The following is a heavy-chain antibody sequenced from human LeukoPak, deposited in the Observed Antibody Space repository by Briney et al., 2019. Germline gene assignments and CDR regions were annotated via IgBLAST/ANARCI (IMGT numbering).Heavy chain of an antibody. V-gene: IGHV4-34*01. CDR1: GGSFSGYY. Sequence: PSETLSLTCAVYGGSFSGYYWSWIRQPLGKRLEWIGEINHSGSTNYNPSLKSRVTISVDTSKNQFSLKLSSVTAADTAVYYCARWEGGSYYDFDYWGQGTLVTVSS. CDR2: INHSGST. D-gene: IGHD1-26*01. J-gene: IGHJ4*02. CDR3: ARWEGGSYYDFDY.